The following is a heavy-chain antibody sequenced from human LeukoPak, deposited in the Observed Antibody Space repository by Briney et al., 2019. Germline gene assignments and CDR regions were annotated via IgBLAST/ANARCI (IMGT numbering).Heavy chain of an antibody. J-gene: IGHJ6*02. D-gene: IGHD4-17*01. Sequence: SETLSLTCTVSGGSISSSSYYWGWIRQPPGKGLEWIGSIYYSGSTYYNPSLKSRVTISVDTSKNQFSLKLSSVTAADTAVYYCARSIMTTVTLYYYYGMDVWGQGTTVTVSS. V-gene: IGHV4-39*01. CDR1: GGSISSSSYY. CDR3: ARSIMTTVTLYYYYGMDV. CDR2: IYYSGST.